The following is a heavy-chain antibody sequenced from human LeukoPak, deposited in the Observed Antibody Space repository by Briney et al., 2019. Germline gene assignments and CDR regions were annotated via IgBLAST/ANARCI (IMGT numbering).Heavy chain of an antibody. CDR3: ARSYYYDSSGYLRSAYFDY. Sequence: ASETLSLTCAVSGGSISSSNWWSWVRQPPGKGLEWIGEIYHSGSTNYNPSLKSRVTISVDTSKNQFSLKLSSVTAADTAVYYCARSYYYDSSGYLRSAYFDYWGQGTLVTVSS. J-gene: IGHJ4*02. V-gene: IGHV4-4*02. CDR1: GGSISSSNW. D-gene: IGHD3-22*01. CDR2: IYHSGST.